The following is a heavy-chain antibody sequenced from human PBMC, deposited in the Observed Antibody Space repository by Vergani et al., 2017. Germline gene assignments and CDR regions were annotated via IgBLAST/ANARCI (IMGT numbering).Heavy chain of an antibody. D-gene: IGHD2-2*01. CDR1: GYTFTSYY. Sequence: QVQLVQSGAEVKKPGASVKVSCKASGYTFTSYYMHWVRQAPGQGLEWMGIINPSGGSTSYAQKFQGRVTMTRDTSTSTVYMELSSLRSEDTAVYYCARDRRYCSSTSCYVGRDWFDPWDQGTLVTVSS. V-gene: IGHV1-46*01. J-gene: IGHJ5*02. CDR2: INPSGGST. CDR3: ARDRRYCSSTSCYVGRDWFDP.